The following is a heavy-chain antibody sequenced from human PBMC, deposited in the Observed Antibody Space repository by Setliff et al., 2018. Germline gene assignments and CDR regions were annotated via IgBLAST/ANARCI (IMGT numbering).Heavy chain of an antibody. CDR1: GASISSNY. CDR2: LYYNGTT. V-gene: IGHV4-59*01. J-gene: IGHJ4*02. Sequence: PSETLSLTCSVSGASISSNYWSWIRQSPGKGLEWIGYLYYNGTTRFGPSLKSRATISLDTSRNQFSLRLTSVTAADTAVYYCTSTPRGGINITTRAGAFDSWGQGTLVTVSS. CDR3: TSTPRGGINITTRAGAFDS. D-gene: IGHD6-6*01.